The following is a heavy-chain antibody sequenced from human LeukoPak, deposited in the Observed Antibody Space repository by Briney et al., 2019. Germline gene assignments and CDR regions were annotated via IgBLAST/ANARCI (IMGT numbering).Heavy chain of an antibody. CDR2: SYYSGTT. V-gene: IGHV4-59*02. CDR3: ASLLNSGYSSSWSYYFDY. D-gene: IGHD6-13*01. Sequence: SETLSLTCTVSGGSVSSYYWGWIRQPPGKGLEWIGFSYYSGTTKYNPSLKSRVTISVDTSMNQFSLKMSSVTAADTAVYYCASLLNSGYSSSWSYYFDYWGQGTLVTVSS. CDR1: GGSVSSYY. J-gene: IGHJ4*02.